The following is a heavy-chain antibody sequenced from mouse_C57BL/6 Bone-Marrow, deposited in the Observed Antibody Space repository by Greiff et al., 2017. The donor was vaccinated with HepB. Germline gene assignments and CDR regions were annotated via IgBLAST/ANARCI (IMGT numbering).Heavy chain of an antibody. V-gene: IGHV14-4*01. Sequence: VQLKQSGAELVRPGASVKLSCTASGFNIKDDYMHWVKQRPEQGLEWIGWIDPENGDTEYASKFQGKATITADTSSNTAYLQLSSLTSEDTAVYYCTTGRSTMITTFDYWGQGTTLTVSS. CDR1: GFNIKDDY. CDR2: IDPENGDT. D-gene: IGHD2-4*01. CDR3: TTGRSTMITTFDY. J-gene: IGHJ2*01.